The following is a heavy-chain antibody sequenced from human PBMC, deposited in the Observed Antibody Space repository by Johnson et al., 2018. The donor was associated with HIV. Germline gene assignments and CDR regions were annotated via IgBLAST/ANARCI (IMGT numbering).Heavy chain of an antibody. CDR1: GFTFSSYA. V-gene: IGHV3-30-3*01. CDR2: ISYDGSNK. Sequence: QVQLVESGGGVVQPGRSLRLSCAASGFTFSSYAMHWVRQAPGKGLEWVAVISYDGSNKYYADSVKGRFTVSRDNSKNTLYLQMKSLRPEDTAVYYCATEAKWESRTPHAFEIWGQGTMVTVSS. CDR3: ATEAKWESRTPHAFEI. J-gene: IGHJ3*02. D-gene: IGHD1-26*01.